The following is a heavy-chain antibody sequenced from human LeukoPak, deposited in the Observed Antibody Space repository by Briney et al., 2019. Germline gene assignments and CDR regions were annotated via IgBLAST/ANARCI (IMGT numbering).Heavy chain of an antibody. V-gene: IGHV3-48*01. D-gene: IGHD2-15*01. CDR2: ISSSSGTI. J-gene: IGHJ4*02. CDR1: GFTFSGHS. CDR3: ARRSCSDGSCSKPGDY. Sequence: PGGSLRLSCAASGFTFSGHSMNWVRQAPGKGLEWVSYISSSSGTIYYADSVKGRFIISRDNAKNSLYLQMNSLRAEDTAVYYCARRSCSDGSCSKPGDYWGQGTLSPSPQ.